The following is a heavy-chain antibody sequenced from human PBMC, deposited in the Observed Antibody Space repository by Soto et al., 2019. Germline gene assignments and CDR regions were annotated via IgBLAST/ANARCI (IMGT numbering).Heavy chain of an antibody. D-gene: IGHD4-17*01. CDR1: GFTCSLYW. J-gene: IGHJ4*02. CDR3: VRDLSVTTKFDY. CDR2: INGDGTTT. Sequence: EVQLVESCGGLVQPGGSLRLSCAASGFTCSLYWMHGVRRAPGKGLVWVSRINGDGTTTGYADFVKGRFSISRDSAKNTLYLQMNSLRAEDTAVYYCVRDLSVTTKFDYWGQGTLVTVSS. V-gene: IGHV3-74*01.